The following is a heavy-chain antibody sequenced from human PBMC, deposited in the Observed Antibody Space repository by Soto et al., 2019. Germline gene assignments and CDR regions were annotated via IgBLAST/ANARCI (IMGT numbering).Heavy chain of an antibody. CDR1: GFTFGDYA. J-gene: IGHJ6*02. V-gene: IGHV3-49*03. CDR3: TRYTYTSRYSYFGMDV. CDR2: IRSKAYGETT. Sequence: PGGSLRLSCTCSGFTFGDYAISWSRQAPGKGLERVGVIRSKAYGETTDYAASVKGRFTILRDDSKSIAYLQLNSLQSEDTGVYYCTRYTYTSRYSYFGMDVWGHGTTVTVSS. D-gene: IGHD2-2*01.